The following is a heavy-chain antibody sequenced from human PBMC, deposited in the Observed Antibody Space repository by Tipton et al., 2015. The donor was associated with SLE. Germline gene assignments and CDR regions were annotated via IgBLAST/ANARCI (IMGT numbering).Heavy chain of an antibody. J-gene: IGHJ6*04. CDR2: IYSGGSST. CDR3: ATLGSSSGMDV. Sequence: SLRLSCAASGFTFSSYAMSWVRQAPGKGLEWVSVIYSGGSSTYCADSVKGWFTISRDNSKNTLYLQMNSLRAEDTAVYYCATLGSSSGMDVWGKGTTVTVSS. V-gene: IGHV3-23*03. D-gene: IGHD6-13*01. CDR1: GFTFSSYA.